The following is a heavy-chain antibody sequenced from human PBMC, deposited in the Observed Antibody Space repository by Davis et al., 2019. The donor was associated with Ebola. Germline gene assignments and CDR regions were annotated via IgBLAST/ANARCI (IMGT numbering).Heavy chain of an antibody. V-gene: IGHV4-34*01. CDR2: INHSGST. Sequence: PSETLSLTCAVYGGSFSGYYWSWIRQPPGKGLEWIGEINHSGSTNYNPSLKSRVTISVDTSKNQFSLKLSSVTAADTAVYYCARGEPYGDYLGYWGQGTLVTVSS. CDR1: GGSFSGYY. CDR3: ARGEPYGDYLGY. D-gene: IGHD4-17*01. J-gene: IGHJ4*02.